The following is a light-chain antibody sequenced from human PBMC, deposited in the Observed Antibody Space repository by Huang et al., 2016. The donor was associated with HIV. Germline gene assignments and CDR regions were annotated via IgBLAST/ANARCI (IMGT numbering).Light chain of an antibody. J-gene: IGKJ4*01. V-gene: IGKV3-11*01. CDR2: DAS. Sequence: ELVLTQSPATLSLSPGERATLSCRASQSVSSYLAWYQQKPGQAPRRLIYDASNRATGIPARFSGSGSGTDFTLTISSLEPEDFAVYYCQQRSNWLFGGGTKVEIK. CDR3: QQRSNWL. CDR1: QSVSSY.